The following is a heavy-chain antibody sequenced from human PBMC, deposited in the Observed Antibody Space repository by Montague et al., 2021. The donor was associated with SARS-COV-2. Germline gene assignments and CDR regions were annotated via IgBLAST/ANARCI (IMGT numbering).Heavy chain of an antibody. CDR3: VRDQGRSNWNYPDY. J-gene: IGHJ4*02. CDR1: GGSISGYY. Sequence: SETLSLTCTVPGGSISGYYWSWFRQSAGKGLEWIGRIHNSGSTSYNPSLKSRVTMSVDTSKNQFSLKLSSVTAADTAVYYCVRDQGRSNWNYPDYWGQGTLVTVSS. CDR2: IHNSGST. V-gene: IGHV4-4*07. D-gene: IGHD1-20*01.